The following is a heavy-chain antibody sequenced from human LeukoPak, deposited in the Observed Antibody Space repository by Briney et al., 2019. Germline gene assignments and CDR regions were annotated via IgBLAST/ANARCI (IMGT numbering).Heavy chain of an antibody. D-gene: IGHD3-10*01. Sequence: GSLRLSCAPSGFTFSSYGMHWIRQAPGKGLEWVAFIRYDGSNKYYADSVKGRFTISRDNSKNTLYLQMNSLRAEDTAVYYCAKDSGVRGVYNWFDPWGQGTLVTVSS. CDR3: AKDSGVRGVYNWFDP. J-gene: IGHJ5*02. CDR2: IRYDGSNK. V-gene: IGHV3-30*02. CDR1: GFTFSSYG.